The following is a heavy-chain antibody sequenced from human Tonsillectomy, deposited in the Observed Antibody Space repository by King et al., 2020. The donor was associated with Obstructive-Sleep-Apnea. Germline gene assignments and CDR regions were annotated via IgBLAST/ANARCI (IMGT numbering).Heavy chain of an antibody. J-gene: IGHJ4*02. V-gene: IGHV4-34*01. Sequence: HVQLQQWGAGLLKPSETLSLTCAVYGGSFSGYYWSWIRQPPGKGLEWIGEINHSGSTNYNPSLKSRVTISVDTSKNQFSLKLSSVTAADTAVYYCARAPKTYSYGSGSYPPLYYFDYWGQGTLVTVSS. CDR3: ARAPKTYSYGSGSYPPLYYFDY. D-gene: IGHD3-10*01. CDR2: INHSGST. CDR1: GGSFSGYY.